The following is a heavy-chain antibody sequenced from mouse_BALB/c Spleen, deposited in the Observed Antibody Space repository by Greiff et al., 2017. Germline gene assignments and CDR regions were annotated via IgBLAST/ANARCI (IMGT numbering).Heavy chain of an antibody. Sequence: VQLQQSGPGLVAPSQSLSITCTVSGFSLTGYGVNWVRQPPGKGLEWLGMIWGDGSTDYNSALKSRLSISKDNSKSQVFLKMNSLQTDDTARYYCAREGYYGSSPYYAMDYWGQGTSVTVSS. J-gene: IGHJ4*01. D-gene: IGHD1-1*01. V-gene: IGHV2-6-7*01. CDR3: AREGYYGSSPYYAMDY. CDR2: IWGDGST. CDR1: GFSLTGYG.